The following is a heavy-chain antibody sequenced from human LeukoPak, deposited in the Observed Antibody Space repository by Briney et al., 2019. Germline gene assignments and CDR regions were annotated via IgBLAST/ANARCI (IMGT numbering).Heavy chain of an antibody. V-gene: IGHV4-38-2*01. CDR2: IYHSGRT. CDR3: ARHPCTSCYTPNWFDP. D-gene: IGHD2-2*02. CDR1: GGSFSAYF. J-gene: IGHJ5*02. Sequence: PSETLSLTCAVYGGSFSAYFWGWIRQPPGKGLEYIGSIYHSGRTYYNSSLKSRVTISVDTSRNQFSLKLSSVTAADTAIYYCARHPCTSCYTPNWFDPWGQGTLVSVSS.